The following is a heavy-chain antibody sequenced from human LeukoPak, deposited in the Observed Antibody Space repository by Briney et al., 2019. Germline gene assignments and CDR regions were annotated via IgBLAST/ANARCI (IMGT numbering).Heavy chain of an antibody. J-gene: IGHJ4*02. V-gene: IGHV4-38-2*02. D-gene: IGHD1-1*01. Sequence: SETLSLTCTVSGYSISSGYDWGWIRQPPGKGLEWIGSIYYRRTTYYNPSLKSRVTISINTSENQFSLKLSSVTAADTAVYYCASITRLTTTGTAGSGKYYFDYWGQGTLVTVSS. CDR3: ASITRLTTTGTAGSGKYYFDY. CDR2: IYYRRTT. CDR1: GYSISSGYD.